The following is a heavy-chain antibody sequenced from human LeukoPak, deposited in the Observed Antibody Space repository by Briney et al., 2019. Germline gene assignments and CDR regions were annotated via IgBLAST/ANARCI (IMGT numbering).Heavy chain of an antibody. CDR3: ASLADYYGSGSYYRNDY. CDR2: IYHSGST. V-gene: IGHV4-4*02. Sequence: PSGTLSLTCAVSGGSISSSNWWSWVRQPPGKGLEWIGEIYHSGSTNYNPSPKSRVTISVDKSKNQFSLKLSSVTAADTAVYYCASLADYYGSGSYYRNDYWGQGTLVTVSS. J-gene: IGHJ4*02. CDR1: GGSISSSNW. D-gene: IGHD3-10*01.